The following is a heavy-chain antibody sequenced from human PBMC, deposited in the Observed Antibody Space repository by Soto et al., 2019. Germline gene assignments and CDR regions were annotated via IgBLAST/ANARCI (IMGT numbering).Heavy chain of an antibody. V-gene: IGHV4-59*01. CDR1: GGSISSYY. J-gene: IGHJ4*02. D-gene: IGHD5-18*01. Sequence: SETLSLTCTVSGGSISSYYWSWIRQPPGKGLEWIGYICYSGSTNYNPSLKSRVTISVDTSKNQFSLKLSSVTAADTAVYYCARGTSIYSYGIDYWGQGTLVTVSS. CDR2: ICYSGST. CDR3: ARGTSIYSYGIDY.